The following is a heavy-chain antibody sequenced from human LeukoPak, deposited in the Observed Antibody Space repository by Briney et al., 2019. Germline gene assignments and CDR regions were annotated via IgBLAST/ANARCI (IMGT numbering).Heavy chain of an antibody. CDR2: ISYDGSNK. CDR1: GFTLSSYA. CDR3: ARAIYYGSGSYYNDIDY. J-gene: IGHJ4*02. V-gene: IGHV3-30-3*01. Sequence: GRSLRLPCAASGFTLSSYAMHWVRQAPGKGLEWVAVISYDGSNKYYADSVKGRFTISRDNSKNTLYLQMNSLRAEDTAVYYCARAIYYGSGSYYNDIDYWGQGTLVTVSS. D-gene: IGHD3-10*01.